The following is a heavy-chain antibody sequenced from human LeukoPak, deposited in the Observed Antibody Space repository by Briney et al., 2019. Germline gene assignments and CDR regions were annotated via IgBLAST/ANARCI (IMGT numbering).Heavy chain of an antibody. D-gene: IGHD2-15*01. CDR3: AKDFPSGRQPGGRTY. CDR1: GFTFSSYA. Sequence: GGSLRLSCAASGFTFSSYAMSWVRQGPGKGLEWVSSISGSGGSTNYADSVMGRFTISRDSSKNTLSLQMNSLRAEDTAVYYCAKDFPSGRQPGGRTYWGQGTLVTVSS. CDR2: ISGSGGST. V-gene: IGHV3-23*01. J-gene: IGHJ4*02.